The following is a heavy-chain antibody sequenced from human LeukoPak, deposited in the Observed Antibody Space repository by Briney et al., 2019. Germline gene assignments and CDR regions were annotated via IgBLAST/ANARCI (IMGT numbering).Heavy chain of an antibody. V-gene: IGHV3-7*04. CDR3: ARGDFWSGDYTDAFDV. D-gene: IGHD3-3*01. Sequence: GESLKISCATSGFTFSNYWMSWVRQAPGKGLEWVANIKPEGSEKYYVDSVKGRFSISRDNVRNALYLQMNSLRVGDTALYYCARGDFWSGDYTDAFDVWGQGTMVTVSS. J-gene: IGHJ3*01. CDR1: GFTFSNYW. CDR2: IKPEGSEK.